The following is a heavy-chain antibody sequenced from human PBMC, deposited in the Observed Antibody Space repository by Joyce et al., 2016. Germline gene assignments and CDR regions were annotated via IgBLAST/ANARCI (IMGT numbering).Heavy chain of an antibody. J-gene: IGHJ4*02. CDR2: INNSGVT. V-gene: IGHV4-34*01. Sequence: QVQLQQWGAGLLKPSETLSLTCAVSGGPFRGFFWTWVRQAPGKGLEWVGDINNSGVTNYNPSLETRVTFSVDTSKNLFSLKFTSLSAADTAVYYFARSQWLAPLMYWGQGTPVTVSS. CDR1: GGPFRGFF. CDR3: ARSQWLAPLMY. D-gene: IGHD6-19*01.